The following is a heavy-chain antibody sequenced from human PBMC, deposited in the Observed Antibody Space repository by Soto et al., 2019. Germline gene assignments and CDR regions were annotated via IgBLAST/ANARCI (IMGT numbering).Heavy chain of an antibody. J-gene: IGHJ4*02. CDR1: GFTFSDYY. D-gene: IGHD4-17*01. CDR3: ARATNDYGHERDQHDD. Sequence: GGSLRLSCAASGFTFSDYYMSWIRQAPGKGLISSSGSTPDYADSVKGRFTISRDNAKNSLYLQMNSLRAEDTAAYHCARATNDYGHERDQHDDWGQGTQVSVSS. CDR2: SSSGSTP. V-gene: IGHV3-11*01.